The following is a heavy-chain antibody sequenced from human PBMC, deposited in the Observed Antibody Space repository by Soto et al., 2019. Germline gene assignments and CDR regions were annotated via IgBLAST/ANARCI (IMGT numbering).Heavy chain of an antibody. CDR1: GFTFSSYS. CDR2: ISSSSSYI. Sequence: EVQLVESGGGLVKPGGSLRLSCAASGFTFSSYSMNWVRQAPGKGLEWVSSISSSSSYIYYADSVKGRFTISRDNAKNALYLQRNSLRAEDTDVYYCARETPWGDWGQGTLVTVSS. V-gene: IGHV3-21*01. D-gene: IGHD7-27*01. CDR3: ARETPWGD. J-gene: IGHJ4*02.